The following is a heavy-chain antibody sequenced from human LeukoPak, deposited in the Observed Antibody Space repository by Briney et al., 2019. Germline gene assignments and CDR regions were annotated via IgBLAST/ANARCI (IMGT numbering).Heavy chain of an antibody. D-gene: IGHD6-19*01. CDR3: AKAISRAVAGLFDY. V-gene: IGHV3-30*02. CDR2: IRYDGSNK. CDR1: GFTFSSYG. J-gene: IGHJ4*02. Sequence: GGSLRLSCAASGFTFSSYGMHWVRQAPGKGLEWVAFIRYDGSNKHYADSVKGRFTISRDNSKNTLYLQMNSLRAEDTAVYYCAKAISRAVAGLFDYWGQGTLVTVSS.